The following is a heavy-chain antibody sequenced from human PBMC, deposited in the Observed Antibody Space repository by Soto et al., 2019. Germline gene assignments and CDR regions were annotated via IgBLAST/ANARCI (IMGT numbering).Heavy chain of an antibody. V-gene: IGHV3-23*01. J-gene: IGHJ6*03. CDR1: GFTFSSYA. CDR3: AKVPTRLDYSSYYMDV. Sequence: GEALKIPFAASGFTFSSYAMSWVRQAPGQGLEGVSAISGRGSSTYYTESGKGRFTVSRDNSKNTRYLQMNSLRAEGTAVYFCAKVPTRLDYSSYYMDVWGKGTTVTVSS. CDR2: ISGRGSST. D-gene: IGHD2-15*01.